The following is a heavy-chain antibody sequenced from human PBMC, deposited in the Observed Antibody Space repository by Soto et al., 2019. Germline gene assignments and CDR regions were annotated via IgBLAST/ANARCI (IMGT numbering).Heavy chain of an antibody. J-gene: IGHJ6*03. D-gene: IGHD3-3*01. CDR2: MNPNSGNT. V-gene: IGHV1-8*01. CDR3: ARVGKHYDFWSGYFYGRDYYYYYMDV. CDR1: GYTFTSNV. Sequence: ASVQVSRKSPGYTFTSNVINRVRQATGQGLEWMGWMNPNSGNTGYAQKFQGRVTMTRNTSISTAYMALSSLRSEDTAVYYCARVGKHYDFWSGYFYGRDYYYYYMDVWGKGTTVTVSS.